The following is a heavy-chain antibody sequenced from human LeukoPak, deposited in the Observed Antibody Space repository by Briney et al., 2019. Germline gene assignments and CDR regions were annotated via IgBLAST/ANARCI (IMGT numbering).Heavy chain of an antibody. CDR1: GYSFTSYW. CDR2: IYPGDSDT. CDR3: ARVRSGYCRSTSCVGFDY. J-gene: IGHJ4*02. D-gene: IGHD2-2*01. Sequence: GESLKISCKGSGYSFTSYWIGWVRQMPGKGLEWMGIIYPGDSDTRYSPSFQGQVTISADKSISTAYLQWSSLKASDTAMYYCARVRSGYCRSTSCVGFDYWGQGTLVTVSS. V-gene: IGHV5-51*01.